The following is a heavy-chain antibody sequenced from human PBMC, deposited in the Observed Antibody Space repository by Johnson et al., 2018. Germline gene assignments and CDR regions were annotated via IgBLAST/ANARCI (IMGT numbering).Heavy chain of an antibody. D-gene: IGHD3-22*01. V-gene: IGHV3-9*01. J-gene: IGHJ6*02. CDR2: ISWNRGSI. Sequence: EVQLVESGGGLVQPGGSLRLSCIASGFIFDDYAMHWVRQAPGKGLEWVSGISWNRGSIGYADSVKGRFTIARDNAKNSLYLQMNSLRAEDTALYYCEKGGSSCYYRDYGMDVWGQGTTVTVSS. CDR1: GFIFDDYA. CDR3: EKGGSSCYYRDYGMDV.